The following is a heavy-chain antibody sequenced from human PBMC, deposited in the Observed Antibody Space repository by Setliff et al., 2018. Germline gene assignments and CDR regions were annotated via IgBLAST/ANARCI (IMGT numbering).Heavy chain of an antibody. Sequence: ASVKVSCKASGYTFTGYYMHWVRQAPGQGLEWMGWINPNSGGTNYAQKFQGWVTITRNTSISTAYMELSSLRSEDTAVYYCARSYQGVDDFWSGYFQTDYYYYMDVWGKGTTVTVSS. CDR2: INPNSGGT. CDR3: ARSYQGVDDFWSGYFQTDYYYYMDV. V-gene: IGHV1-2*04. CDR1: GYTFTGYY. J-gene: IGHJ6*03. D-gene: IGHD3-3*01.